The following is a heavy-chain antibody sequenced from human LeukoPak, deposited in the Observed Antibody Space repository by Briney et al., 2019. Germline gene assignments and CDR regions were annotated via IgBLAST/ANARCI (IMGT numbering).Heavy chain of an antibody. Sequence: SVKVSCKASGGTFSSYAISWVRQAPGQGLEWMGGIIPIFGTANYAQKFQGRVTITADKSTSIAYMELSSLRSEDTAVYYCAGMGGWYDYYFDYWGQGTLVTVSS. CDR1: GGTFSSYA. J-gene: IGHJ4*02. CDR2: IIPIFGTA. V-gene: IGHV1-69*06. CDR3: AGMGGWYDYYFDY. D-gene: IGHD6-19*01.